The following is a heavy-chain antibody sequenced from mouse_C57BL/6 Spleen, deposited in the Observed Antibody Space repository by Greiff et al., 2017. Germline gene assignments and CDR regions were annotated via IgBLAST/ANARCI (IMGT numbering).Heavy chain of an antibody. V-gene: IGHV1-76*01. Sequence: QVQLKESGAELVRPGASVKLSCKASGYTFTDYYINWVKQRPGQGLEWIARIYPGSGNTYYNEKFKGKATLTAEKSSSTAYMQLGSLTSEDSAVYFCARRAAQATGAWFAYWGQGTLVTVSA. CDR3: ARRAAQATGAWFAY. CDR2: IYPGSGNT. J-gene: IGHJ3*01. D-gene: IGHD3-2*02. CDR1: GYTFTDYY.